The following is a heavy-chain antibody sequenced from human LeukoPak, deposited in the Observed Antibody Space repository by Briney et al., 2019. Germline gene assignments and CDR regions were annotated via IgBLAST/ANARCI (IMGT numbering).Heavy chain of an antibody. D-gene: IGHD5-18*01. J-gene: IGHJ5*02. Sequence: PSETLSLTCTVSGDSIRSSYWTCIRQPPGKGLEGIGYIYYSGSTNQSPSLKSRVTISGDTFKNQFSLKLRSVTAADTAVYYCARGYDWFDPWGQGTLVTVSS. CDR3: ARGYDWFDP. CDR1: GDSIRSSY. V-gene: IGHV4-59*01. CDR2: IYYSGST.